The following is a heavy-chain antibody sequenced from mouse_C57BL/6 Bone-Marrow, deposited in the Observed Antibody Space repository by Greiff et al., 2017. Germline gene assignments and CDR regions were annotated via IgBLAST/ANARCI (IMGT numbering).Heavy chain of an antibody. D-gene: IGHD1-1*01. V-gene: IGHV14-1*01. J-gene: IGHJ2*01. CDR2: IDPEDGDT. CDR3: TPFYYGSSPFGY. Sequence: DVQLQESGAELVRPGASVKLSCTASGFNIKDYYMHWVKQRPEQGLEWIGRIDPEDGDTEYAPKFPGKATMTADTSSNTAYLQLSSLTSEDTAVYYCTPFYYGSSPFGYWGQGTTLTVSS. CDR1: GFNIKDYY.